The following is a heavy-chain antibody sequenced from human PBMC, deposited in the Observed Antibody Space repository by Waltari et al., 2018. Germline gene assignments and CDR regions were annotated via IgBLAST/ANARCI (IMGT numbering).Heavy chain of an antibody. CDR1: GGSISSSSYY. J-gene: IGHJ4*02. Sequence: QLQLQESGPGLVKPSETLSLTCTVSGGSISSSSYYWGWIRQPPGKGLEWIGSIYYSGSTYYNPSLKSRVTISVDTSKNQFSLKLSSVTAADTAVYYCARIIGSYYDILTGYCFDYWGQGTLVTVSS. CDR3: ARIIGSYYDILTGYCFDY. D-gene: IGHD3-9*01. V-gene: IGHV4-39*01. CDR2: IYYSGST.